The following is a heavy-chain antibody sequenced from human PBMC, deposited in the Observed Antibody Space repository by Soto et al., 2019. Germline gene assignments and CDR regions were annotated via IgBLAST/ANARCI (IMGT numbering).Heavy chain of an antibody. Sequence: QVQLQQWGAGLLKPSETLSLTCAVYGGSGGSFSGYYWSWIRQPPGKGLEWIGEINHSGSTNYNPSLTRRVTLSVDTSQNQLSLKLSSVTAADTAVYYCARHNSDSSGYYHYYYGMDVGGQGTTVTVSS. CDR3: ARHNSDSSGYYHYYYGMDV. V-gene: IGHV4-34*01. CDR1: GGSGGSFSGYY. J-gene: IGHJ6*02. CDR2: INHSGST. D-gene: IGHD3-22*01.